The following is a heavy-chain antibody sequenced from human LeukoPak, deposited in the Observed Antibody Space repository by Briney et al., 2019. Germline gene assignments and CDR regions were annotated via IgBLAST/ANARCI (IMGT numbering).Heavy chain of an antibody. CDR2: IYYSGST. V-gene: IGHV4-61*08. CDR1: GGSISSGVYY. J-gene: IGHJ4*02. Sequence: SQTLSLTCTVSGGSISSGVYYWSWIRQPPGKGLEWIGDIYYSGSTNYNPSLKSRVTISVDTSKNQFSLKLSSVTAADTAVYYCVRANYFDYWGQGTLVTVSS. CDR3: VRANYFDY.